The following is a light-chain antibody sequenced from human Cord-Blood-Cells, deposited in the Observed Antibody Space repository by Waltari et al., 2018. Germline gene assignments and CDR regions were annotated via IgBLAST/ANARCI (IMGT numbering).Light chain of an antibody. CDR2: GNS. J-gene: IGLJ3*02. CDR1: SSHIGAGYD. V-gene: IGLV1-40*01. CDR3: QSYDSSLSGWV. Sequence: QSVLTQPPSVSGAPGQRVTISCTGSSSHIGAGYDLPWYQQLPGTAPKLLIYGNSNRPSGVPDRFSGSKSGTSASLAITGLQAEDEADYYCQSYDSSLSGWVFGGGTKLTVL.